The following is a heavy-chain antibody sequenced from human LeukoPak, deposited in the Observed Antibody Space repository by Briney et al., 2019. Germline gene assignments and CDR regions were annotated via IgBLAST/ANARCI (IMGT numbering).Heavy chain of an antibody. CDR3: AREAAAAGENYFDY. Sequence: GASVKVSCKASGYTFTGYYMHWVRQAPGQGLEWMGWINPNSGGTNYAQKFQGRVTMTRDMSISTAYTELSRLRSDDTAVYYCAREAAAAGENYFDYWGQGTLVTVSS. CDR1: GYTFTGYY. J-gene: IGHJ4*02. D-gene: IGHD6-13*01. V-gene: IGHV1-2*02. CDR2: INPNSGGT.